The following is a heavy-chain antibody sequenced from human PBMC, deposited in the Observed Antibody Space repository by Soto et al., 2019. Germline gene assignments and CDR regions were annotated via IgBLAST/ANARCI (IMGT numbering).Heavy chain of an antibody. D-gene: IGHD3-22*01. Sequence: EVQLVESGGGLVQPGGSLRLSCAASGFTFSSYWMHWVRQAPGKGLVWVSRINSDGSSTSYADSVKGRFPISRDNAKNTLYLQMNSLRADDTAVYYCASRASYYDSSGYFDYWGQGTLVTVSS. V-gene: IGHV3-74*01. CDR2: INSDGSST. CDR1: GFTFSSYW. J-gene: IGHJ4*02. CDR3: ASRASYYDSSGYFDY.